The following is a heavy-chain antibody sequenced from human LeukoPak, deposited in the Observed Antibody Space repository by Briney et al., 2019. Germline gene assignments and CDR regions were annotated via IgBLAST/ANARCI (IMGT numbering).Heavy chain of an antibody. CDR2: VYSSGST. V-gene: IGHV4-59*08. CDR1: GGSITSHY. J-gene: IGHJ4*02. CDR3: AGNLAPAYYFDY. Sequence: SETLSLTCSVSGGSITSHYWSWIRQPPGKGLEWIGYVYSSGSTNYNPSLKSRLSISMDTSEKQISLKLSSVTAADTAVYYCAGNLAPAYYFDYWGQGTLVIVSP. D-gene: IGHD2-15*01.